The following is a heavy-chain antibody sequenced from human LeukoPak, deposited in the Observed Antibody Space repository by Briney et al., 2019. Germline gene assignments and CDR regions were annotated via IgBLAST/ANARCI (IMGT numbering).Heavy chain of an antibody. CDR3: ARGGAHYYDSSGYHDY. CDR2: ISYGGSNK. CDR1: GFTFSSYA. V-gene: IGHV3-30*04. Sequence: PGGSLRLSCAASGFTFSSYAMHWVRQAPGKGLEWVAVISYGGSNKYYADSVKGRFTISRDNSKNTLYLQMNSLRAEDTAVYYCARGGAHYYDSSGYHDYWGQGTLVTVSS. J-gene: IGHJ4*02. D-gene: IGHD3-22*01.